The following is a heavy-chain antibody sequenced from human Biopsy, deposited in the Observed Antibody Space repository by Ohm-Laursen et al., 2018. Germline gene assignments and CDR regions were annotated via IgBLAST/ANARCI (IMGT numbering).Heavy chain of an antibody. Sequence: SLRLSCSASGFTLSSYSMNWVRQAPGKGLEWVSSITDRSSHIYYADSVKGRFTIFRDNAKQSLYLQMNSLRDEDTAVYYCVGGGKDRPFDYWGQGILVTVSS. D-gene: IGHD4-23*01. CDR3: VGGGKDRPFDY. V-gene: IGHV3-21*01. J-gene: IGHJ4*02. CDR1: GFTLSSYS. CDR2: ITDRSSHI.